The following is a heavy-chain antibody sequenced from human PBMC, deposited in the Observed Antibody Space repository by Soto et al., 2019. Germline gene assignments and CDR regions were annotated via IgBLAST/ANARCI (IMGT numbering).Heavy chain of an antibody. CDR2: ISSSSSSI. J-gene: IGHJ6*02. Sequence: PGGSLRLSCEGSVFTFSMYSINWVRQAPGKGLEWLAYISSSSSSIYYADSVKGRFTLSRDNAKNSLYLQMNSLRDDDTAVYYCAKRIEVAGPLGMDVWGQGTTVTVSS. D-gene: IGHD6-19*01. CDR1: VFTFSMYS. V-gene: IGHV3-48*02. CDR3: AKRIEVAGPLGMDV.